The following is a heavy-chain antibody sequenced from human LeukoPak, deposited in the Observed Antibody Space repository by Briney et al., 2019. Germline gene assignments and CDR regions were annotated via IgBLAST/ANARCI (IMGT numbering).Heavy chain of an antibody. CDR1: GGSISSSSYY. CDR2: IYYSGST. Sequence: SETLSLTCTVSGGSISSSSYYWGWIRQPPGKGLEWIGTIYYSGSTYYNPSLKSRVTISVDTSKNQFSLKLSSVTAADTAVYYCASSYSSGRYVFDYWGQGTLVTVSS. J-gene: IGHJ4*02. D-gene: IGHD6-19*01. CDR3: ASSYSSGRYVFDY. V-gene: IGHV4-39*01.